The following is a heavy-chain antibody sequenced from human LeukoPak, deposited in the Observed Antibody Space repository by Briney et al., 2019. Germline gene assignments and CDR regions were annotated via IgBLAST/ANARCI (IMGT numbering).Heavy chain of an antibody. D-gene: IGHD4-11*01. CDR1: GFTLSSYE. Sequence: GGSLRLSCTVSGFTLSSYEMSWIRQAPGKGLEWVSSIDYSGGSSYYADSVKGRFTISRDDSKNTLYLQLDSLRAEDTAVYYCARGSDATDYYYMDVWGRGTTVTVSS. J-gene: IGHJ6*03. CDR3: ARGSDATDYYYMDV. V-gene: IGHV3-23*01. CDR2: IDYSGGSS.